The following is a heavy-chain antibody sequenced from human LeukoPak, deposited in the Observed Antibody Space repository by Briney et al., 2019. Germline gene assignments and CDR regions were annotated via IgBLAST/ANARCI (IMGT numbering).Heavy chain of an antibody. V-gene: IGHV1-69*05. CDR3: AGDKQDEYGASRSDY. D-gene: IGHD4-17*01. CDR1: GGTFSSYA. J-gene: IGHJ4*02. CDR2: IIPIFGTA. Sequence: GASVKVSCKASGGTFSSYAISWVRQAPGQGLEWMGGIIPIFGTANYAQKFQGRVTITTDESTSTAYMELSSLGSEDTAVYYCAGDKQDEYGASRSDYWGQGTLVTVSS.